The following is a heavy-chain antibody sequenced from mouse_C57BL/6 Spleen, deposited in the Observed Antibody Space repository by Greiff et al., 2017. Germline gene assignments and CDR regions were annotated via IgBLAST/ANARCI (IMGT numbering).Heavy chain of an antibody. D-gene: IGHD2-4*01. CDR1: GFTFSSYA. J-gene: IGHJ2*01. CDR3: TRERDYGGVDC. CDR2: ISSGGDYT. V-gene: IGHV5-9-1*02. Sequence: EVHLVESGEGLVKPGGSLKLSCAASGFTFSSYAMSWVRQTPEKRLEWVAYISSGGDYTYYADTVKGPFTISRDHSTNTLDLQMSSLKSEDTAMYCCTRERDYGGVDCWGQGTTLTVSS.